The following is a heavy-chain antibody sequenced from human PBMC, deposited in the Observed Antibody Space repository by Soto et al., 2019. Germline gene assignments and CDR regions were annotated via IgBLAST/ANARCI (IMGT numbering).Heavy chain of an antibody. D-gene: IGHD3-10*01. Sequence: SETLCLTCTVSGASVSTDGYNWSWIRQPTGKGLEWIGYIYYTGITEYNPSLKSRLTTTFDTSKNQVSLKHRSVTAADTAVYYIARRPREAGVSTYYYHSKDVCDRGNRIIVTS. V-gene: IGHV4-61*08. J-gene: IGHJ6*02. CDR1: GASVSTDGYN. CDR2: IYYTGIT. CDR3: ARRPREAGVSTYYYHSKDV.